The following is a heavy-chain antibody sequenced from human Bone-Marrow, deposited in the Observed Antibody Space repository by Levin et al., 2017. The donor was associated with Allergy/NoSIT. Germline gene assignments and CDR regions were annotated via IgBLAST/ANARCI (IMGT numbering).Heavy chain of an antibody. D-gene: IGHD6-19*01. V-gene: IGHV3-23*01. J-gene: IGHJ4*02. Sequence: GESLKISCEASGFTFSSYAMTWVRQSPGKGLEWVSIITDSGSITYYADSVKGRFTIARDNSKNIVFLQMNSLRADDTALYYCAKTVPVAGATQGFDCWGQGTLVTVSS. CDR1: GFTFSSYA. CDR3: AKTVPVAGATQGFDC. CDR2: ITDSGSIT.